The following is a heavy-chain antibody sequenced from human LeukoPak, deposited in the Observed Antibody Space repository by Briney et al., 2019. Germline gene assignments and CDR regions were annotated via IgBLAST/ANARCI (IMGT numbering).Heavy chain of an antibody. V-gene: IGHV4-31*03. D-gene: IGHD4-17*01. Sequence: SETLSLTCTVSGGSISNGGYYWSWIRQHPGKGLEWIGYIYYSGSTYYNPSLKSRVTISVDTSKNQFSLKLSSVTAADTAVYYCARAPPTDYGDPGWFDPWGQGTLVTVSS. CDR1: GGSISNGGYY. CDR3: ARAPPTDYGDPGWFDP. J-gene: IGHJ5*02. CDR2: IYYSGST.